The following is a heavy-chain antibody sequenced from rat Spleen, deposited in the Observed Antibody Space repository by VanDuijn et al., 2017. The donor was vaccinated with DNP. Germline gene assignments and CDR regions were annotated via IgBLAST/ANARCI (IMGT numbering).Heavy chain of an antibody. J-gene: IGHJ3*01. CDR2: ITNSGDST. CDR3: TTGYGY. V-gene: IGHV5-27*01. Sequence: EVQLVESGGGLVQPGRSLKLSCAASGFTFSNYAMAWVRQAPTKGLEWVASITNSGDSTYYRDSVKGRFTISRDNAKITLYLQMDSLRSEDTATYYCTTGYGYWGQGTLVTVSS. CDR1: GFTFSNYA. D-gene: IGHD1-4*01.